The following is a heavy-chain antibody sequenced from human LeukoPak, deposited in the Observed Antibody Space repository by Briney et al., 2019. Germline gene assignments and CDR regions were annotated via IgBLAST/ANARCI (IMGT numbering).Heavy chain of an antibody. J-gene: IGHJ4*02. CDR2: ISYDGSNK. CDR1: GFTFSSYA. Sequence: GGSLRLSCAASGFTFSSYAMHWVRQAPGKGLEWVAVISYDGSNKYYADSVKGRFTISRDNSKNTLYLQMNSLRAEDTAVYYCARDPHGFVATISPLDYWGQGTLVTVSS. D-gene: IGHD5-12*01. CDR3: ARDPHGFVATISPLDY. V-gene: IGHV3-30-3*01.